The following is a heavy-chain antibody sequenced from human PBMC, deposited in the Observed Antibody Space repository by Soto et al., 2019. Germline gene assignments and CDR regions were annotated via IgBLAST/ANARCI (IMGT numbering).Heavy chain of an antibody. V-gene: IGHV1-69*02. CDR2: IIPILGIA. J-gene: IGHJ6*02. CDR1: GGTFSSYT. Sequence: ASVKVSCKASGGTFSSYTISWVRQAPGQGLEWMGRIIPILGIANYAQKFQGRVTITADKSTSTAYMELSSLRSEDTAVYYCARWNAEIYYGMDVWGQGTTVTVS. D-gene: IGHD1-1*01. CDR3: ARWNAEIYYGMDV.